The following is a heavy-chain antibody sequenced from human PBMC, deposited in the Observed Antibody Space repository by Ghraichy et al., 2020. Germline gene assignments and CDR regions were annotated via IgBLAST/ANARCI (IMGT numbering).Heavy chain of an antibody. D-gene: IGHD2-2*01. Sequence: GSLRLSCAVSGFTFSSYWMSWVRQVPGKGLEWVASIKEDGSDKSYVDSLRGRFPISRDNAKNSLYLQMSSLRAEDTAVYYCARRLVVPGASGWGYGMDVWGQGTTFTVSS. CDR3: ARRLVVPGASGWGYGMDV. CDR1: GFTFSSYW. V-gene: IGHV3-7*01. CDR2: IKEDGSDK. J-gene: IGHJ6*02.